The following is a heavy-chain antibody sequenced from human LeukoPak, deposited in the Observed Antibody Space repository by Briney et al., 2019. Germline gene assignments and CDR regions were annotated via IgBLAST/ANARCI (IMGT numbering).Heavy chain of an antibody. J-gene: IGHJ4*02. CDR2: IYYSGST. CDR1: GGPISSYY. D-gene: IGHD5-24*01. V-gene: IGHV4-59*01. Sequence: SETLSLTCTVSGGPISSYYWSWIRQPPGKGLEWIGYIYYSGSTNYNPSLKSRVTISVDTSKNQFSLKLSSVTAADTAVYYCARRYGPFDYWGQGTLVTVSS. CDR3: ARRYGPFDY.